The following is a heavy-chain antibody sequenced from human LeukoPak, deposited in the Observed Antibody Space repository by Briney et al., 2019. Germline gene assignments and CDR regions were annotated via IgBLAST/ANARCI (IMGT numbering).Heavy chain of an antibody. J-gene: IGHJ5*02. V-gene: IGHV3-11*04. CDR2: ISSSGSTI. CDR1: GFTFSDYY. CDR3: ARELGSGSYLNWFDP. Sequence: GGSLRLSCAASGFTFSDYYMSWIRQAPGKGLKWVSYISSSGSTIYYADSVKGRFTISRDNAKNSLYLQMNSLRAEDTAVYYCARELGSGSYLNWFDPWGQGTLVTVSS. D-gene: IGHD3-10*01.